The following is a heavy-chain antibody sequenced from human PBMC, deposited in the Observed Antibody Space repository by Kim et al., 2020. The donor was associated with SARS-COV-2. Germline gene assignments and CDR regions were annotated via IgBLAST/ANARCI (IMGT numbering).Heavy chain of an antibody. V-gene: IGHV4-61*02. D-gene: IGHD3-9*01. CDR3: ARGGNYDILTGYYNPFDY. CDR1: GGSISSGSYY. Sequence: SETLSLTCTVSGGSISSGSYYWSWIRQPAGKGLEWIGRIYTSGSTNYNPSLKSRVTISVDTSKNQFSLKLSSVTAADTAVYYCARGGNYDILTGYYNPFDYWGQGTLVTVSS. CDR2: IYTSGST. J-gene: IGHJ4*02.